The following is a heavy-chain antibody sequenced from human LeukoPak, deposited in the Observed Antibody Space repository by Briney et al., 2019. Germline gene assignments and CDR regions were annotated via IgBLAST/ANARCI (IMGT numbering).Heavy chain of an antibody. D-gene: IGHD3-22*01. CDR3: AREFRMDYYDSSGYPKGDY. CDR2: ISAYKGNT. CDR1: GYPFASYG. Sequence: GASVKVSCKASGYPFASYGISWVRQAPGQGLEWMGWISAYKGNTNYAQKFQGRVTMTTDTSTSTAYMELRSLRSDDTAVYYCAREFRMDYYDSSGYPKGDYWGQGTLVTVSS. V-gene: IGHV1-18*01. J-gene: IGHJ4*02.